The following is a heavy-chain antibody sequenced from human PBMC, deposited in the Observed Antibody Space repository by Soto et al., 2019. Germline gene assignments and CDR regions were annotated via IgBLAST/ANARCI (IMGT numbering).Heavy chain of an antibody. J-gene: IGHJ4*02. Sequence: QVQLVQSGAEVKKPGSSVNVSCKASGGTFSSYAISWVRQTPGQGLERMGGIIPVFGTGIYAQKFQGRVTITADKSTNTAYMELSSLRSEDTAVYFCARVGGTGGYTYGLDYWGQGTLVTVSS. V-gene: IGHV1-69*06. D-gene: IGHD5-18*01. CDR1: GGTFSSYA. CDR2: IIPVFGTG. CDR3: ARVGGTGGYTYGLDY.